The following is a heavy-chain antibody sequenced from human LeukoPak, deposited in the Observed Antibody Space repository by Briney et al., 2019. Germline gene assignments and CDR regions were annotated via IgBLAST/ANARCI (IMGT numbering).Heavy chain of an antibody. Sequence: GGSLRLSCSVSGFTFSTYVMHWVRQAPGKGLEYVSAISSNGDNTYYADSVKGRFTISRDNSKNTLYLQMSSLRADDAAVYYCVRGTGYWGQGTLVTVSS. CDR2: ISSNGDNT. CDR1: GFTFSTYV. CDR3: VRGTGY. V-gene: IGHV3-64D*06. J-gene: IGHJ4*02.